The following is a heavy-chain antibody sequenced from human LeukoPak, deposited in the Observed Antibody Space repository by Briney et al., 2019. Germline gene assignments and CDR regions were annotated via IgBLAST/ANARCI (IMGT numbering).Heavy chain of an antibody. CDR1: ELTFSNYA. D-gene: IGHD4-17*01. J-gene: IGHJ6*03. CDR2: ISGSGGST. V-gene: IGHV3-23*01. Sequence: GGSLRLSCVAFELTFSNYAMSWVRQAPGKGLEWVSAISGSGGSTYYADSVKGRFTISRDNSKNTLYLQMNSLRAGDTAVYYCAKDRRTVTPYYMDVWGKGTTVTISS. CDR3: AKDRRTVTPYYMDV.